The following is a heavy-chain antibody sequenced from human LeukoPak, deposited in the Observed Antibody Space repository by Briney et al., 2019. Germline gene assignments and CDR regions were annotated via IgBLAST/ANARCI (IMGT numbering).Heavy chain of an antibody. D-gene: IGHD2-21*02. CDR2: IGTAGDT. Sequence: GGSLRLSCAASGFTFSSYDMHWVRQAIGKGLEWVSAIGTAGDTYYPGSVKGRFTISRENAKNSLYLQMNSLRAGDTAVYYCARGLCGGDCYSSPGGYWGQGTLVTVSS. CDR1: GFTFSSYD. CDR3: ARGLCGGDCYSSPGGY. J-gene: IGHJ4*02. V-gene: IGHV3-13*01.